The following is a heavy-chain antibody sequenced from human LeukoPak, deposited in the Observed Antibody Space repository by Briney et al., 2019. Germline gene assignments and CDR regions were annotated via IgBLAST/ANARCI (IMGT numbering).Heavy chain of an antibody. J-gene: IGHJ4*02. D-gene: IGHD3-10*01. V-gene: IGHV4-38-2*02. CDR1: GDSLSSGHY. CDR2: VYYTGST. Sequence: KSSETLSLTCIVSGDSLSSGHYWGWIRQSPGKGLEWIGSVYYTGSTYYNPSVKTRITIFVDTLTNEFSLRLRSVTAADTAIYFCVRSLGRYSPYYFDHWGQGKLVTVSS. CDR3: VRSLGRYSPYYFDH.